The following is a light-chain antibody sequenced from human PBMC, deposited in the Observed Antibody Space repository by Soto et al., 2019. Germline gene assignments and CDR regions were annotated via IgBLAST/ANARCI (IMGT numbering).Light chain of an antibody. CDR3: QQYGSSPRT. Sequence: EIVLTQSPGTLSLSPEERATLSCRASQSVSNNYLAWYQQKPGQAPRLLIYGASGRATGIPDRFSGSGSGTDFILTISRLEPEDFVVYYCQQYGSSPRTFGQGTKVEIK. CDR2: GAS. J-gene: IGKJ1*01. CDR1: QSVSNNY. V-gene: IGKV3-20*01.